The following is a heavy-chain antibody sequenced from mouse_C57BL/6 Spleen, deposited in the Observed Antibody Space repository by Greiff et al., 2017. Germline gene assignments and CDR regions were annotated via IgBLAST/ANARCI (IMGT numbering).Heavy chain of an antibody. J-gene: IGHJ3*01. V-gene: IGHV10-3*01. CDR1: GFTFNTYA. D-gene: IGHD2-1*01. CDR3: VREYGNQGWFAY. Sequence: EVKLVESGGGLVQPKGSLKLSCAASGFTFNTYAMHWVRQAPGKGLEWVARIRSKSSNYATYYADSVKDRFTISRDDSQSMLYLQMNNLKTEDTAMYYCVREYGNQGWFAYWGQGTLVTVSA. CDR2: IRSKSSNYAT.